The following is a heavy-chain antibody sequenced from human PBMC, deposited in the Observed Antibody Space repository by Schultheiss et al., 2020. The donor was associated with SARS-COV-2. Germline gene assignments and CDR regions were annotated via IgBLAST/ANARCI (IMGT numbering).Heavy chain of an antibody. J-gene: IGHJ5*02. CDR3: AREADYGDYDWFDP. CDR2: IYTSGST. Sequence: SETLSLTCTVSGGAITSDGYYWSWIRQPAGKGLEWIGRIYTSGSTDYNPSLKSRVTISLHTSKNQFSLKLSSVTAADTAIYYCAREADYGDYDWFDPWGQGIRVTVSS. CDR1: GGAITSDGYY. V-gene: IGHV4-61*02. D-gene: IGHD4-17*01.